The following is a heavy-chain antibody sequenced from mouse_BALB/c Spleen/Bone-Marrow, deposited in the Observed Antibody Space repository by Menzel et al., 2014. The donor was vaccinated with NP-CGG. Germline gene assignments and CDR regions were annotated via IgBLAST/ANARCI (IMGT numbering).Heavy chain of an antibody. CDR2: ISYSGST. Sequence: EVMLVESGPSLVKPSQTLPLTCSVTGYSITSGYWNWIRKFPGNKLEYMGYISYSGSTYYNPSLKSRISITRDTSKNQYYLQLKSVTTEDTATYYCATYDGYCFDYWGQGTTLTVSS. CDR1: GYSITSGY. CDR3: ATYDGYCFDY. J-gene: IGHJ2*01. V-gene: IGHV3-8*02. D-gene: IGHD2-3*01.